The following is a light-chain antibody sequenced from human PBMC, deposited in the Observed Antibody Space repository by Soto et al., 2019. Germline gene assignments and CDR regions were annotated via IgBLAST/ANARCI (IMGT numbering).Light chain of an antibody. Sequence: QSALTQPPSASGSPGQSVTISCTGTSSDVGGYNYVSWYQQHPGKAPKLMIYEVSKRPLGVPDRFSGSKSGNTASLTVSGLQAEDEADYYCSSYAGSNNPVVFGGGTKLTVL. CDR2: EVS. CDR1: SSDVGGYNY. CDR3: SSYAGSNNPVV. J-gene: IGLJ3*02. V-gene: IGLV2-8*01.